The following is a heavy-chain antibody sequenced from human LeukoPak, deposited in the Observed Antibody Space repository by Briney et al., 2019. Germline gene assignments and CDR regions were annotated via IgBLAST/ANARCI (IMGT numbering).Heavy chain of an antibody. Sequence: PSETLSLTYTVSGGSISSSSYYWGWIRQPPGKGLEWIGSIYYSGSTYYNPSLKSRVTISVDTPKNQFSLRLSSVTAADTAVYYCARSRYSGYDFDYWGQGTLVTVSS. CDR2: IYYSGST. J-gene: IGHJ4*02. D-gene: IGHD5-12*01. V-gene: IGHV4-39*01. CDR1: GGSISSSSYY. CDR3: ARSRYSGYDFDY.